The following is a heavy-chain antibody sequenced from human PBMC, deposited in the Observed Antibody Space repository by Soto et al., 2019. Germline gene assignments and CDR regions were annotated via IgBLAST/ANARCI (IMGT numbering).Heavy chain of an antibody. CDR3: ARHLPDDYGDYVARFPYYYYYYGMDV. J-gene: IGHJ6*02. CDR2: VYYNGNT. V-gene: IGHV4-39*01. CDR1: GGSTSSSLYQ. Sequence: SETLSLTCTVSGGSTSSSLYQWVWIRQPPGKGLEWIGNVYYNGNTYYNASLKSRLTISVDTSNNQFSLKVKSVTAADTAVYYCARHLPDDYGDYVARFPYYYYYYGMDVWGQGTTVTVSS. D-gene: IGHD4-17*01.